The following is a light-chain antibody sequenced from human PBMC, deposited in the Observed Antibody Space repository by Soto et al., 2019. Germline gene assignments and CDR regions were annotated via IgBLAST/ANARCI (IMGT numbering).Light chain of an antibody. CDR1: QSVSDK. CDR2: HAS. CDR3: QQYNNWPPWT. V-gene: IGKV3-15*01. J-gene: IGKJ1*01. Sequence: EIVLTQSPGTLSLSPGERATLSCRASQSVSDKLAWYQQKPGQAPRLLIYHASARATGIPAGFSGSGPGTEFTLTISGLQSEDFAVYYCQQYNNWPPWTFGQGTKVDIK.